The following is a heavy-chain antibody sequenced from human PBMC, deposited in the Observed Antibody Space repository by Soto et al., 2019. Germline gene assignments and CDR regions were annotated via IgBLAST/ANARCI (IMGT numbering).Heavy chain of an antibody. CDR2: IFSNDEK. CDR3: ARIGEMVYAPYPDY. V-gene: IGHV2-26*01. Sequence: QVTLKESGPVLVKPTETLTLTCTVSGFSLSNARMGVSWIRQPPGKALEWLAHIFSNDEKSYSTSLKSRLTISKDTSKSQVVLTMTNMDPVDTPTFYGARIGEMVYAPYPDYWGQGTLVTVSS. D-gene: IGHD2-8*01. J-gene: IGHJ4*02. CDR1: GFSLSNARMG.